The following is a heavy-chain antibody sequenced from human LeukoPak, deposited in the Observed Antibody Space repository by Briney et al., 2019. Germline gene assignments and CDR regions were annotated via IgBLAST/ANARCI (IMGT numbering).Heavy chain of an antibody. CDR1: GGSISSGDYS. CDR3: ASAGVVEGAPYY. CDR2: IYYSGST. V-gene: IGHV4-30-4*01. D-gene: IGHD2-15*01. Sequence: SQTLSLTCIVSGGSISSGDYSSIWIRQPPGKGLEWIGYIYYSGSTYYNPSLKSRVVISVDTNKNQFFLKLSPVTAADNAMYSSASAGVVEGAPYYWGQGSLVTVSS. J-gene: IGHJ4*02.